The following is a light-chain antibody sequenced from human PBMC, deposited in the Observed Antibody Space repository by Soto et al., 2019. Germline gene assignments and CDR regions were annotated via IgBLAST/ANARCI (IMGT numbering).Light chain of an antibody. J-gene: IGKJ1*01. Sequence: DIQMTQSPSTLSASVGDRATLTCRASQSISSWLAWYQQQPGKVPQLLIYDASTLESGVPSRCSGSGAGTEVTLTISSLQPDDVATYYCQQYNSYPWTFGQGTKVDIK. CDR1: QSISSW. CDR3: QQYNSYPWT. V-gene: IGKV1-5*01. CDR2: DAS.